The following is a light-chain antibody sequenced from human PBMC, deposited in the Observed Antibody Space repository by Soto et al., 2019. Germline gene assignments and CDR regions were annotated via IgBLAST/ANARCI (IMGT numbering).Light chain of an antibody. J-gene: IGKJ1*01. CDR3: QHYNSYSEA. V-gene: IGKV1-5*03. CDR2: KAS. CDR1: QTISSW. Sequence: DIQMTQSPSTLSGSVGDRVTITSRASQTISSWLAWYQQKPGKAPKHLIYKASTLKSGVPSRFSGSGSGTEFTLTISSLQPDDFATYYCQHYNSYSEAFGQGTKVELK.